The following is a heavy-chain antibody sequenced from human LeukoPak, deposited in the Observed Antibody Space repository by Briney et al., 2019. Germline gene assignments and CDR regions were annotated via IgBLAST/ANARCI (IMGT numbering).Heavy chain of an antibody. CDR2: IYYSGST. Sequence: PSETLSLTCTVSGGSISSSSYYWGWIRQPPGKGLEWIGSIYYSGSTYYNPSLKSRVTIPVDTSKNQFSLKLSSVTAADTAVYYCARGAYDILTGYYYWGQGTLVTVSS. D-gene: IGHD3-9*01. CDR3: ARGAYDILTGYYY. V-gene: IGHV4-39*01. J-gene: IGHJ4*02. CDR1: GGSISSSSYY.